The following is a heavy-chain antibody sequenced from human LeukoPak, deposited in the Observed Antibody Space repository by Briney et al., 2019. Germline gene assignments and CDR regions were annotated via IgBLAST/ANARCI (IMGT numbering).Heavy chain of an antibody. CDR2: IYYSGST. V-gene: IGHV4-30-4*08. CDR1: GGSISSGDYY. Sequence: PSETLSLTCTVSGGSISSGDYYWSWIRQPPGKGREWIGYIYYSGSTYYNPSLKSRVTISVDTSKNQFSLNLSSVTAADTAVYYCAREPTRSGYSYGYSWGQGTLVTVSS. D-gene: IGHD5-18*01. CDR3: AREPTRSGYSYGYS. J-gene: IGHJ4*02.